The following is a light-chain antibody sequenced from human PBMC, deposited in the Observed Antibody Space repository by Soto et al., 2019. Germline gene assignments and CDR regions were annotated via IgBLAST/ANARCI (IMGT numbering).Light chain of an antibody. CDR1: SSNMGNNY. CDR2: DNN. J-gene: IGLJ2*01. Sequence: QSVLTQPPSVSAAPGQKVTISCSGSSSNMGNNYVSWYQHLPGTAPKQLIYDNNERPSGIPDRFSGSKSGTSATLGITGLQTGDEADYYCGTWDTSLSAVVFGGGTKLTVL. V-gene: IGLV1-51*01. CDR3: GTWDTSLSAVV.